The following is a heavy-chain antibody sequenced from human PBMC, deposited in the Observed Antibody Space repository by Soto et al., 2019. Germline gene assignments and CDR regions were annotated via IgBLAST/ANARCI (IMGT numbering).Heavy chain of an antibody. V-gene: IGHV3-23*01. J-gene: IGHJ5*02. CDR1: GFTFSSYA. CDR3: AKGANYYDIFDPWKGSNWYVP. Sequence: GGSLRLSCAASGFTFSSYAMSWVRQAPGKGLEWVSAISGSGGSTYYADSVKGRFTISRDNSKNTLYLQMNSLRAEDTAVYHCAKGANYYDIFDPWKGSNWYVPWCQTPLVTVSS. CDR2: ISGSGGST. D-gene: IGHD3-22*01.